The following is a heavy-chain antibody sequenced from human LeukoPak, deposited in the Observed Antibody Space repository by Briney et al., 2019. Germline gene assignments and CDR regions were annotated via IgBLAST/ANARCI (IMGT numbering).Heavy chain of an antibody. CDR2: IKSKTDGGTT. Sequence: GGSLRLSCAASGFTFSNAWMSWVRQAPGKGLEWVGRIKSKTDGGTTDYAAPVKGRFTISRDNSKNTLYLQMNSLRAEDTAVYYCARPGLLAAGNDYWGQGTLVTVSS. J-gene: IGHJ4*02. CDR3: ARPGLLAAGNDY. CDR1: GFTFSNAW. D-gene: IGHD6-19*01. V-gene: IGHV3-15*01.